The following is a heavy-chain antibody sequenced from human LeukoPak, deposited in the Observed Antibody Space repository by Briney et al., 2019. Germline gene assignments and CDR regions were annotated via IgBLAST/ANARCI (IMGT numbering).Heavy chain of an antibody. CDR1: GYTFTAYN. J-gene: IGHJ1*01. V-gene: IGHV1-2*02. Sequence: ASVRVSCTASGYTFTAYNVHWLRQAPGQGLEWMGWFNPNSGDTKYAQKFQGRVTMTRDTSITTAYMELTRLRSDDTAMYYCARVGEFSTSWYRDLPEYFPHWGQGTLVTVSS. CDR3: ARVGEFSTSWYRDLPEYFPH. D-gene: IGHD2-2*02. CDR2: FNPNSGDT.